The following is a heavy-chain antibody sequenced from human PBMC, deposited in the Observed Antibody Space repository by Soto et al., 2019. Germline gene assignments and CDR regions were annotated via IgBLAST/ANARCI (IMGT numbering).Heavy chain of an antibody. J-gene: IGHJ5*02. D-gene: IGHD3-3*01. V-gene: IGHV1-69*01. Sequence: GASVKVSCKASGGTFSSYAISWVRQAPGQGLEWMGGIIPIFGTANYAQKFQGGVTITADESTSTAYMELSSLRSEDTAVYYCARYYDFWSGYYSSGAPFDPWGQGTLVTVSS. CDR1: GGTFSSYA. CDR2: IIPIFGTA. CDR3: ARYYDFWSGYYSSGAPFDP.